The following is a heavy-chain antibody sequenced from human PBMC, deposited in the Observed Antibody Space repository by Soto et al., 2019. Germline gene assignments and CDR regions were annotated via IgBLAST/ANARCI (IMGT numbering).Heavy chain of an antibody. J-gene: IGHJ3*02. CDR3: ARCDRSDAFDM. CDR2: IHYSGST. Sequence: NPSETLSLTCTVSGGSISRDDLYWTWIRQYPGKGLEWIGHIHYSGSTNYNPSLKSRVTISIDRTKNQMSLNLTSVTAADTAVYHCARCDRSDAFDMWGQGTMVTVSS. V-gene: IGHV4-31*03. CDR1: GGSISRDDLY. D-gene: IGHD2-15*01.